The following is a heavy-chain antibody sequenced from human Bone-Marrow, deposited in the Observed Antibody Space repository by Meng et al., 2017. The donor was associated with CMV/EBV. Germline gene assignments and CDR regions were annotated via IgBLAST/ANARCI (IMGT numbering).Heavy chain of an antibody. CDR2: INPNSGGT. V-gene: IGHV1-2*02. CDR1: GYTFTSYD. Sequence: ASVKVSCKASGYTFTSYDINWVRQATGQGLEWMGWINPNSGGTNYAQKFQGRVTMTRDTSISTAYMELSRLRSDDTAVYYCARDVAGIVVVPAAINYYYGMDVWGQGTTVTVS. J-gene: IGHJ6*02. CDR3: ARDVAGIVVVPAAINYYYGMDV. D-gene: IGHD2-2*02.